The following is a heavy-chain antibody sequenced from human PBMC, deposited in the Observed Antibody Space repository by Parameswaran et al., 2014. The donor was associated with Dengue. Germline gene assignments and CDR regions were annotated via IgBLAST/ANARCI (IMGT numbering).Heavy chain of an antibody. CDR2: INHSGST. V-gene: IGHV4-34*01. D-gene: IGHD1-26*01. Sequence: ASETLSLTCAVYGGSFSGYYWTWIRQPPGKGLEWIGEINHSGSTNYNPSLKSRVTMSVDTSKNQFSLKVSSVTAADTAVYYCARPDSGSYLRYWGQGTLVTGLL. CDR3: ARPDSGSYLRY. CDR1: GGSFSGYY. J-gene: IGHJ4*02.